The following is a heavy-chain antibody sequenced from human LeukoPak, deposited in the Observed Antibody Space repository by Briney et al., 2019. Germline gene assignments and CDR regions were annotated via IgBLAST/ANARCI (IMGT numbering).Heavy chain of an antibody. Sequence: PGGSLRLSCAASGFTFSSCGMHWVRQAPGKGLEWVAVIWYDGSNKYYADSVKGRFTISRDNSKNTLYLQMNSLRAEDTAVYYCASFGGLAYCGGDCGYWGQGTLVTVSS. CDR1: GFTFSSCG. J-gene: IGHJ4*02. D-gene: IGHD2-21*01. CDR2: IWYDGSNK. CDR3: ASFGGLAYCGGDCGY. V-gene: IGHV3-33*01.